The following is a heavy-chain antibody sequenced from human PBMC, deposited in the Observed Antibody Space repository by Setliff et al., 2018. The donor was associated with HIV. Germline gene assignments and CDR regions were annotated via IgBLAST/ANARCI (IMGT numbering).Heavy chain of an antibody. CDR3: ARVPVAGANWFDP. D-gene: IGHD2-21*01. CDR1: GVSINRTEHY. V-gene: IGHV4-39*01. Sequence: SETLSLTCSVSGVSINRTEHYWGWIRQSPGKRLEWIGSVSQSGSTYYNPSLKSRITISVDRSKNLFSLKLISVTAADQGVYYCARVPVAGANWFDPWGLRLSWSPSPQ. J-gene: IGHJ5*02. CDR2: VSQSGST.